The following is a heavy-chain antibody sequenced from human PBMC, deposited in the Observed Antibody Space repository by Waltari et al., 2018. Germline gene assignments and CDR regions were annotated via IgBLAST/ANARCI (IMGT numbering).Heavy chain of an antibody. Sequence: EVQLLESGGGLVQPGGSLRLTCAASGFTFSHYAMSWVRQFPGKGLGWVSAITGSGESRHYAESVKVRFTISRANSKNTLYLQMSSLRAEDTAIYYCAKDWRRLLEYLDWLLFALDDWGQGSLVTVSS. J-gene: IGHJ4*02. CDR3: AKDWRRLLEYLDWLLFALDD. CDR1: GFTFSHYA. V-gene: IGHV3-23*01. D-gene: IGHD3-9*01. CDR2: ITGSGESR.